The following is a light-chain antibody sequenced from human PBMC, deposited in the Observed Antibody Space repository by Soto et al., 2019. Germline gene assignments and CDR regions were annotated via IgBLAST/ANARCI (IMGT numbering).Light chain of an antibody. CDR3: MQGSYWPWT. V-gene: IGKV2-30*01. CDR1: QSLEYSDGKTY. J-gene: IGKJ1*01. CDR2: KVS. Sequence: DAVLTQSPLSLPVTPGQPASISCRSSQSLEYSDGKTYLNWDQQRPGQSPRRLIYKVSNRDFGVPDRFSGSGSGTAFTLEISRVDAEDVGVYYCMQGSYWPWTFGQGTKGEIK.